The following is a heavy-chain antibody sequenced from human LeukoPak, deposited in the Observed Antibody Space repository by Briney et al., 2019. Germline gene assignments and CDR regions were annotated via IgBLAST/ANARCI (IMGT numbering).Heavy chain of an antibody. V-gene: IGHV4-34*01. CDR2: INHSGST. J-gene: IGHJ4*02. Sequence: SETLSLTCAVYGGSFSGYYWSWLRQPPGKGLEWIGEINHSGSTNYNPSLKSRVTISVDTSKNQFSLKLSSVTAADTAVYYCAKAGEGSSGWSPGRYFDYWGQGTLVTVSS. D-gene: IGHD6-19*01. CDR3: AKAGEGSSGWSPGRYFDY. CDR1: GGSFSGYY.